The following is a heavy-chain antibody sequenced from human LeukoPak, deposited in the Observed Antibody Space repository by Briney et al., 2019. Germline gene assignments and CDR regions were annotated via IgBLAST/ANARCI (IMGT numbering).Heavy chain of an antibody. J-gene: IGHJ6*02. D-gene: IGHD3-22*01. CDR3: ARDVYDSSGYYQPRYYYHGMDV. CDR2: ISGSGGST. Sequence: GGSLRLSCAASGFTFSSYAMSWVRQAPGKGLEWVSAISGSGGSTYYADSVKGRFTISRDNSKNTLYLQMNSLRAEDTAVYYCARDVYDSSGYYQPRYYYHGMDVWGQGTTVTVSS. CDR1: GFTFSSYA. V-gene: IGHV3-23*01.